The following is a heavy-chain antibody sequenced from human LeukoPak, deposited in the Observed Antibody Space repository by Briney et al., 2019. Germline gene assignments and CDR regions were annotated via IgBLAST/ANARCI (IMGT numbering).Heavy chain of an antibody. CDR2: IYYGGST. Sequence: SETLSLTCTVSGGSISSCSYYWGWIRQPPGKGLEWIGSIYYGGSTYYNPSLKSRVTISLDTSKNQFSLKLSYVTAADTAVYYCARGWSLVVETAPDQEVFDPWGQGTLVIVSS. CDR1: GGSISSCSYY. J-gene: IGHJ5*02. V-gene: IGHV4-39*07. CDR3: ARGWSLVVETAPDQEVFDP. D-gene: IGHD2-15*01.